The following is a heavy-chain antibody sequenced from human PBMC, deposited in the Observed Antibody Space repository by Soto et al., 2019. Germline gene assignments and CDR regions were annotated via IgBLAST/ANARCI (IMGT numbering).Heavy chain of an antibody. CDR1: GGSVSSGSYY. CDR2: IYYSGST. J-gene: IGHJ6*02. Sequence: SETLSLTCTVSGGSVSSGSYYWSWIRQPPGKGLEWIGYIYYSGSTNYNPSLKSRVTISVDTSKNQFSLKLSSVTAADTAVYYCARDRTLRGVHYYYGMDVWGQGATVTVSS. V-gene: IGHV4-61*01. D-gene: IGHD3-10*01. CDR3: ARDRTLRGVHYYYGMDV.